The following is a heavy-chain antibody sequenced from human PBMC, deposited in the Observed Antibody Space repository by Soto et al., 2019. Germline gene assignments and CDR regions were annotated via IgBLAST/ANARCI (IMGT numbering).Heavy chain of an antibody. V-gene: IGHV4-34*01. CDR1: GGSFSGYY. D-gene: IGHD6-13*01. Sequence: SETLSLTCAVYGGSFSGYYWSWIRQPPGKGLEWIGEINHSGSTNYNPSLKSRGTISVETSKNQFSLKLSSVTAADTAVYYCARGQELGIAAAVAGMDVWGQGTTVTVSS. J-gene: IGHJ6*02. CDR2: INHSGST. CDR3: ARGQELGIAAAVAGMDV.